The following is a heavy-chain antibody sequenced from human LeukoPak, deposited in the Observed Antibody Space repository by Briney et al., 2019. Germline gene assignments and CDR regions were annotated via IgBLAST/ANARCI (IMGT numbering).Heavy chain of an antibody. V-gene: IGHV3-23*01. D-gene: IGHD4-17*01. Sequence: GGSLRLSCVASGFTFGGYTMNWVRQAPGKGLECVASISRNSGDYTLYAASVKGRFTISRDNSRSTLYLQMNSLRAEDTAVYYCSKKGQNEDYGKPDWGQGTLVTVSS. J-gene: IGHJ4*02. CDR2: ISRNSGDYT. CDR1: GFTFGGYT. CDR3: SKKGQNEDYGKPD.